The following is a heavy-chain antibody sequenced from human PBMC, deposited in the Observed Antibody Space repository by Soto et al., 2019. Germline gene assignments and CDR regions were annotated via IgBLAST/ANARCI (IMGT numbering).Heavy chain of an antibody. D-gene: IGHD5-12*01. V-gene: IGHV3-30-3*01. J-gene: IGHJ4*02. CDR3: ARDRRWLQSFDY. Sequence: VQLVESGGGVVQPGRSLRLSCAASGFTFSSYAMHWVRQAPGKGLEWVAVISYDGSNKYYADSVKGRFTISRDNSKNTLYLQMNSLRAEDTAVYYCARDRRWLQSFDYWGQGTLVTVSS. CDR1: GFTFSSYA. CDR2: ISYDGSNK.